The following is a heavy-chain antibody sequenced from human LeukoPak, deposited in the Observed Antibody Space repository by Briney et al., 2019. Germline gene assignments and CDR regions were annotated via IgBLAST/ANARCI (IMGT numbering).Heavy chain of an antibody. J-gene: IGHJ4*02. CDR2: IYYSGST. D-gene: IGHD1-7*01. V-gene: IGHV4-39*01. CDR1: GGSISSSSYY. Sequence: PSETLSLTCTVSGGSISSSSYYWGWIRQPPGQGLEWIGSIYYSGSTYYNPSLKSRVTISVDTSKNQFSLKLSSVTAADTAVYYCARCSLWNYVNYWGQGTLVTVSS. CDR3: ARCSLWNYVNY.